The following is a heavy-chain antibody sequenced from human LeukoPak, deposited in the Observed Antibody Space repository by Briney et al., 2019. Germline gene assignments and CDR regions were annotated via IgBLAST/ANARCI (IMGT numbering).Heavy chain of an antibody. D-gene: IGHD3-3*01. CDR1: GFTFSSAW. CDR3: TPDRSPLRFLEWTLGY. J-gene: IGHJ4*02. Sequence: GGSLRLSCAASGFTFSSAWMSWVRQAPGKGLEWVGRIKSKNDGGATEYAAPVKGRFTISRDDSKSRLYLQMNSLKTDDTAVYYCTPDRSPLRFLEWTLGYWGQGSLVTVSS. V-gene: IGHV3-15*01. CDR2: IKSKNDGGAT.